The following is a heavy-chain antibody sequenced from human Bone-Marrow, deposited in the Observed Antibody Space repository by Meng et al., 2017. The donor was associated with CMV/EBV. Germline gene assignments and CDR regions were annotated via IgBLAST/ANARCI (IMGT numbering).Heavy chain of an antibody. CDR1: GYTFTGYY. J-gene: IGHJ6*02. V-gene: IGHV1-2*02. CDR3: ARGSCSSTSCYLRFTGDYYYYGMDV. Sequence: ASVKVSCKASGYTFTGYYMHWVRQAPGQGLEWRGWINPNSGGTNYAQKFQGRVTMTRDTSISTAYRELSRLRSDDTAVYYCARGSCSSTSCYLRFTGDYYYYGMDVWGQGTTVTVSS. D-gene: IGHD2-2*01. CDR2: INPNSGGT.